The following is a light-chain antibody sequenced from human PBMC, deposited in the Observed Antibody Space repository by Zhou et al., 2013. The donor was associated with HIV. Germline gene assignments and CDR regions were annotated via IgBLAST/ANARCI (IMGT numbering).Light chain of an antibody. CDR3: QFHGGSVT. CDR2: GAS. J-gene: IGKJ3*01. CDR1: QSVRSS. Sequence: EIVLTQSPGTLSLSPGEGATLSCRASQSVRSSLAWYQQKPGQAPRLLIYGASSRATGIPDRFSGSGSGTDFTLTISRLEPEDFAVYYCQFHGGSVTFGPGTKLDFK. V-gene: IGKV3-20*01.